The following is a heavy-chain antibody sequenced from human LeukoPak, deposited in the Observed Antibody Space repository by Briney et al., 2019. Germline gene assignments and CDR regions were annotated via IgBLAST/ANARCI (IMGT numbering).Heavy chain of an antibody. CDR3: ARPRDYGGNLNWYFDL. J-gene: IGHJ2*01. D-gene: IGHD4-23*01. CDR1: GGSISNVGYY. CDR2: IYYSGST. Sequence: KTSETLSLTCTVSGGSISNVGYYWGWIRQPPGKGLEWIGNIYYSGSTYYNPSLKSRVTIFVDTSKNQLSLKLSSVTAADTAVYYCARPRDYGGNLNWYFDLWGRGTLVTVSS. V-gene: IGHV4-39*01.